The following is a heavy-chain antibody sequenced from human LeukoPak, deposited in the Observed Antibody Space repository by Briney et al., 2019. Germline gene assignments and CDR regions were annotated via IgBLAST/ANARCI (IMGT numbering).Heavy chain of an antibody. D-gene: IGHD3-9*01. J-gene: IGHJ6*02. CDR1: GDTFSSYV. CDR3: AKTFLTAYDTYFYYYGLDV. CDR2: INPVFGTA. V-gene: IGHV1-69*13. Sequence: SVKVSCKASGDTFSSYVISWVRQAPEQGLEWMGGINPVFGTAHYAQKFQDRVTITADESTSTAYMELSSLRSEDTAVYYCAKTFLTAYDTYFYYYGLDVWGQGTPVTVSS.